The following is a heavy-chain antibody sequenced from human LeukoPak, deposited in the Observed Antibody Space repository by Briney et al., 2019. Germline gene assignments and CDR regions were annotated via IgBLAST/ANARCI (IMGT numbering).Heavy chain of an antibody. J-gene: IGHJ6*02. CDR2: IYDSGST. Sequence: PSVTLSLTCSVSGGSMTNLYWTWIRQPPGKGLEWIGDIYDSGSTRYNTSLESRVTISVDTSKNQFSLKLSSVTAADTAVYYCAKGGSTNFYYGDVWGQGTTVTVSS. D-gene: IGHD2/OR15-2a*01. CDR3: AKGGSTNFYYGDV. CDR1: GGSMTNLY. V-gene: IGHV4-59*01.